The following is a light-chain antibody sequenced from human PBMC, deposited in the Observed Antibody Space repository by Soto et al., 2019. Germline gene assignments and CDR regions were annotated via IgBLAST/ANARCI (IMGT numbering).Light chain of an antibody. CDR2: GAS. V-gene: IGKV3-20*01. J-gene: IGKJ2*01. CDR3: HQYGSTYT. CDR1: QSVGNTY. Sequence: DIVLTQSPGTLSLSPGERATLSCRASQSVGNTYLAWYQQKPGLAPRLLISGASSRATGIPDRFSGSGSGTDFTLTISRLEPGDSAVYYCHQYGSTYTFGQGTKLEI.